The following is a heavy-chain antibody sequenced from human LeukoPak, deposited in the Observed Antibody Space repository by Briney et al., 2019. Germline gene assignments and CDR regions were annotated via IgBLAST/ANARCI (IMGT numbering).Heavy chain of an antibody. D-gene: IGHD1-26*01. CDR3: ARSQPWELGAFDI. J-gene: IGHJ3*02. CDR2: IYYSGST. Sequence: PSETLSLTCTVSGGSISSYYWSWIRQPPGKGLEWIGYIYYSGSTNYNPSLKSRVTISVDTSKNQFSLKLSSVTAADTAVYYCARSQPWELGAFDIWGQGTMVTVSS. V-gene: IGHV4-59*01. CDR1: GGSISSYY.